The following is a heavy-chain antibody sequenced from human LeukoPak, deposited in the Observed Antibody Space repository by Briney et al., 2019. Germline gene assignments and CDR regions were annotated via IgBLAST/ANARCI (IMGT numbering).Heavy chain of an antibody. CDR3: ASGIAAAGTHDAFDI. Sequence: SETLSLTCTVSGGSISSYYWSWIRQPPGKGLEWIGYIYYSGSTNYDPSLKGRVTISVDTSKNQFSLKLSSVTAADTAVYYCASGIAAAGTHDAFDIWGQGTMVTVSS. J-gene: IGHJ3*02. CDR1: GGSISSYY. D-gene: IGHD6-13*01. V-gene: IGHV4-59*12. CDR2: IYYSGST.